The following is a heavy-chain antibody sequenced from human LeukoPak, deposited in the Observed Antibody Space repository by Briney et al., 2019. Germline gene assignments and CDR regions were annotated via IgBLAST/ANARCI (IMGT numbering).Heavy chain of an antibody. CDR1: GFTFSRYA. J-gene: IGHJ4*02. V-gene: IGHV3-23*01. Sequence: GGSLRLSCAASGFTFSRYAMSWVRRAPGKGLEWVSGISGSGDSTYSADSVKGRFTISRDNSKKTLYLQMNSLRAEDTAVYYCAKDLDDRNWGQGTLVTVSS. CDR2: ISGSGDST. D-gene: IGHD3-16*01. CDR3: AKDLDDRN.